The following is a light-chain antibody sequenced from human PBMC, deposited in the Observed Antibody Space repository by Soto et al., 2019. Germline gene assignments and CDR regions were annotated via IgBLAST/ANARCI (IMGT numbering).Light chain of an antibody. V-gene: IGKV4-1*01. J-gene: IGKJ1*01. CDR2: WAS. CDR1: QSVLYSSNNKNY. CDR3: QQYYSTPTWT. Sequence: DIVMTQSPDSLAVSLGEXATINCKSSQSVLYSSNNKNYLAWYQQKPGQPPKLLIYWASTRESGVPDRFSGSGSGTDFTLTISSLQAEDVAVYYCQQYYSTPTWTFGQGTKV.